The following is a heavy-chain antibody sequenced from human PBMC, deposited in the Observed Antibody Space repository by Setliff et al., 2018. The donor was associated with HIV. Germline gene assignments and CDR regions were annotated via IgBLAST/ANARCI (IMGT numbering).Heavy chain of an antibody. D-gene: IGHD3-22*01. CDR1: GGTFSDYA. J-gene: IGHJ4*02. CDR3: VRVGPWYYGRSGYLASWDY. V-gene: IGHV1-69*10. Sequence: RAAEKVSCKVSGGTFSDYAVTWVRRAPGQGLEWMGGTIPMSDIPNFAQNFQGRVTITADHSTTTTYMELISLSSEDTAVYYCVRVGPWYYGRSGYLASWDYWGQGTQVTVSS. CDR2: TIPMSDIP.